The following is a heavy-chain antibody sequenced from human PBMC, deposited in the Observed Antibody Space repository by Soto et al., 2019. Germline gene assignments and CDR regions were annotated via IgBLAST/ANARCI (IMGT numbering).Heavy chain of an antibody. CDR3: ARGGDFWSRPHPYNCFDT. V-gene: IGHV1-69*13. CDR2: IIPIFGTA. CDR1: GGTFSSYA. Sequence: GASVKVSCKASGGTFSSYAISWVRQAPGQGLEWMGGIIPIFGTANYAQKFQGRVTITADESTSTAYMELSSLRSEDTAVYYCARGGDFWSRPHPYNCFDTWGQGTLVTVSS. J-gene: IGHJ5*02. D-gene: IGHD3-3*01.